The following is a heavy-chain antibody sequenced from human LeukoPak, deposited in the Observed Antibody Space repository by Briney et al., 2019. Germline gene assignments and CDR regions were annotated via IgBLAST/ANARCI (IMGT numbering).Heavy chain of an antibody. V-gene: IGHV3-30*18. Sequence: GGSLRLSCAASGLTFSGTAMHWVRQAPGKGLEWVAIISYDGSHQYYADSVKGRFTISRDNSKNTLYLQMNSLRAEDTAVYYCAKRGYSGYDFLDCWGQGTLVTVSS. CDR3: AKRGYSGYDFLDC. J-gene: IGHJ4*02. D-gene: IGHD5-12*01. CDR2: ISYDGSHQ. CDR1: GLTFSGTA.